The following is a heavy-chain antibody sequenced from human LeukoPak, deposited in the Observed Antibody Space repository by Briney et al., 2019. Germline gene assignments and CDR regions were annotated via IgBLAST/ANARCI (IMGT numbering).Heavy chain of an antibody. CDR1: GFTFSSYA. V-gene: IGHV3-23*01. CDR3: AKDVVSTSCYYFDY. CDR2: ISGSGGST. J-gene: IGHJ4*02. D-gene: IGHD2-2*01. Sequence: GGSPRLSCAASGFTFSSYAMSWVRQAPGKGLEWVSAISGSGGSTYYADSVKGRFTISRDNSKNTLYLQMNSPRAEDTAVYYCAKDVVSTSCYYFDYWGQGTLVTVSS.